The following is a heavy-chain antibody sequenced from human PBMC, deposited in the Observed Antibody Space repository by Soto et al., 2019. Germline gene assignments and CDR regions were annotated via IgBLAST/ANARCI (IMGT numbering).Heavy chain of an antibody. CDR1: GYSFTSYG. V-gene: IGHV1-18*01. Sequence: QVQLVQSGAEVKKPGASVKVSCKASGYSFTSYGISWVRQAPGQGLEWMGWISAYNGNKKYAQKLQGRVTMTTDTSTSTGYMELRNLRSDDTAVYYCARDLGQQLVDYWGQGTLVTVSS. CDR3: ARDLGQQLVDY. J-gene: IGHJ4*02. CDR2: ISAYNGNK. D-gene: IGHD6-13*01.